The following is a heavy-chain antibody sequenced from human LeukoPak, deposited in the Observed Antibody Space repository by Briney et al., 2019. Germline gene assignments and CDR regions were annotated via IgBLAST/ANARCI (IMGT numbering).Heavy chain of an antibody. CDR3: VRVRGAGRDYYYYQMDV. D-gene: IGHD6-19*01. J-gene: IGHJ6*03. Sequence: SETLSLTCTVSGGSISSYYWSWIRQPPGKGLEWIGYIYYSGSTNYNPSLKSRVTISVDKSKNQFSLRLSSVTAADTAMYYCVRVRGAGRDYYYYQMDVWGKGTTVTVSS. V-gene: IGHV4-59*12. CDR1: GGSISSYY. CDR2: IYYSGST.